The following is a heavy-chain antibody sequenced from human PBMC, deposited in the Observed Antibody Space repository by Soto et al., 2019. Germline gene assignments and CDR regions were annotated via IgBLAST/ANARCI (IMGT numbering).Heavy chain of an antibody. CDR2: IIPIFGTA. D-gene: IGHD6-19*01. CDR3: ARDVTVAGYYNYYYGMDV. Sequence: SVKVSCKASGGTFISYAISLVIQAPGQGLEWMGGIIPIFGTANYAQKFQGRVTITADKSTSTAYMELSSLRSEDTAVYYCARDVTVAGYYNYYYGMDVWGQGTTVTVSS. CDR1: GGTFISYA. J-gene: IGHJ6*02. V-gene: IGHV1-69*06.